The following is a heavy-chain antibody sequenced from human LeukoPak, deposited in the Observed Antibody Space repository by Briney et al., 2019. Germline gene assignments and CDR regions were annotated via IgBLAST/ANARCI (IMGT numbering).Heavy chain of an antibody. V-gene: IGHV1-18*01. J-gene: IGHJ3*02. Sequence: ASVKVSCKASGYTFTSDGISGVRQAPGQGLEWMGWISAYNGNTNYAQKLQGRVTMTTDTSTSTAYMELRSLRSDDTAVYYCARDPVLRYFDWGGAPAAFDIWGQGTMVTVSS. CDR3: ARDPVLRYFDWGGAPAAFDI. D-gene: IGHD3-9*01. CDR1: GYTFTSDG. CDR2: ISAYNGNT.